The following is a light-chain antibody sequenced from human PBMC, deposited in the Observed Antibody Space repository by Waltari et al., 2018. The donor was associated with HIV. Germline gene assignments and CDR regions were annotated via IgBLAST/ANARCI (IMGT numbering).Light chain of an antibody. Sequence: QSVLTQPASVSGSPGQSLTLSCTGTTNDIGSYNYVSWYQQSPAKAPKLIIYECSNRPSGVSSLFSGSKSGNTASLTISGLQAEDEAYYHCSSYSRGALLFGGGTKVTVL. CDR1: TNDIGSYNY. CDR3: SSYSRGALL. V-gene: IGLV2-14*01. CDR2: ECS. J-gene: IGLJ2*01.